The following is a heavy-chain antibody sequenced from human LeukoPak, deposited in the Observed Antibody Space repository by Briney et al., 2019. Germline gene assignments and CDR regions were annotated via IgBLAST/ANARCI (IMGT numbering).Heavy chain of an antibody. CDR2: VTSDGSTK. V-gene: IGHV3-30-3*01. D-gene: IGHD6-19*01. Sequence: GGSLRLSCAASGFTFSRYAIHWVRQAPGKGLEWVAVVTSDGSTKYYAGSVKGRFTTSRDSSQNTLSLQMNSLTPEDTAVYFCARDCSDWSQGFFDYWGQGTLVTVSS. CDR1: GFTFSRYA. CDR3: ARDCSDWSQGFFDY. J-gene: IGHJ4*02.